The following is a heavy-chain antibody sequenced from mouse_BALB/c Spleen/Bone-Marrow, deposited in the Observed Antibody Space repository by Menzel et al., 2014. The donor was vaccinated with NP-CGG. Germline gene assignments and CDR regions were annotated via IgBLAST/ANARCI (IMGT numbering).Heavy chain of an antibody. CDR1: GFTFSSYT. CDR3: ARQLDSSGYVLDY. CDR2: ISDGGGRA. J-gene: IGHJ2*01. D-gene: IGHD3-2*01. V-gene: IGHV5-12-2*01. Sequence: EVKLMESGGGLVQPGGSLRLSCAASGFTFSSYTMSWIRRTPEKRLEWVAYISDGGGRAYYPDTVKGRFTISRDSAKNTLYLQMSSLKSEDTAMYYCARQLDSSGYVLDYWGQGTTLTVSS.